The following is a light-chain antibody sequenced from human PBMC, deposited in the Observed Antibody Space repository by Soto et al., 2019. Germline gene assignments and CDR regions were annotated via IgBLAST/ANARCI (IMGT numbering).Light chain of an antibody. V-gene: IGKV3-20*01. CDR2: AAS. CDR1: RSFASSY. CDR3: HHYDSSPPYT. Sequence: EIVLTQSPATLSLSPGERATLSCRASRSFASSYLAWYQHKPGQAPRLLIYAASSRATDIPDRFIGSGSGKDFTLTISRLEPDDSAVYYCHHYDSSPPYTFGQGTKLEIK. J-gene: IGKJ2*01.